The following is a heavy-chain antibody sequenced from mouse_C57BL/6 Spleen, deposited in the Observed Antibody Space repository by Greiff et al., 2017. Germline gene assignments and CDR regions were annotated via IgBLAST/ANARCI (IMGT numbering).Heavy chain of an antibody. CDR2: IGSGGST. J-gene: IGHJ2*01. Sequence: VQLQQSGPGLVQPSQSLSITCTVSGFSLIRYGVHWVRQSPGKGLEWLGVIGSGGSTDYNAAFISRLSISKDNSKSQVFFNMNSLQADDTAIYYCARESPITTVVGGYYFDYWGQGTTLTVSS. CDR3: ARESPITTVVGGYYFDY. V-gene: IGHV2-2*01. D-gene: IGHD1-1*01. CDR1: GFSLIRYG.